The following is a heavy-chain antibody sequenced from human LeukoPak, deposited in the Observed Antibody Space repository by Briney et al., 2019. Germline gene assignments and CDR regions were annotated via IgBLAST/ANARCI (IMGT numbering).Heavy chain of an antibody. Sequence: GGSLRLSCAASGFTFSSYWMSWVRQAPGKGLEWVANIKQDGSEKYYVDSVKGRFTISRDNAKNSLYLQMNSLRAEDTAVYYCARTAGVRARSFDYWGQGTLVTVSS. CDR1: GFTFSSYW. V-gene: IGHV3-7*01. CDR3: ARTAGVRARSFDY. J-gene: IGHJ4*02. D-gene: IGHD1-26*01. CDR2: IKQDGSEK.